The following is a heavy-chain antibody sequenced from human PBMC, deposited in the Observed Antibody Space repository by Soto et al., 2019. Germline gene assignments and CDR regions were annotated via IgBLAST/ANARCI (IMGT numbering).Heavy chain of an antibody. D-gene: IGHD6-13*01. Sequence: GGSLRPSCAASGFTFSSYGMHGGRQAPGKGLEWVAVISYDGSNKYYVDSVKGRFTISRDNSKNTLYLQMNSLRAEDTAVYYCAKDLEQQLENNWFDPWGQGTLVTVSS. CDR1: GFTFSSYG. CDR2: ISYDGSNK. V-gene: IGHV3-30*18. CDR3: AKDLEQQLENNWFDP. J-gene: IGHJ5*02.